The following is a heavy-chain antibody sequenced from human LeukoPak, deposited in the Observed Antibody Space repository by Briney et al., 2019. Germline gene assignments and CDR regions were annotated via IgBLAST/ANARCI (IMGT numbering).Heavy chain of an antibody. J-gene: IGHJ6*02. D-gene: IGHD2-15*01. V-gene: IGHV4-39*01. CDR2: IYYSGST. CDR3: ARHVGVVAATRYYYYGMDV. Sequence: SETLSLTCTVSGGSISSSSYYWGWIRQPPGKGLEWIGSIYYSGSTYYNPSLKSRVTISVDTSKNQFSLKLSSVTAADTAVYYCARHVGVVAATRYYYYGMDVWGQGTMVTVSS. CDR1: GGSISSSSYY.